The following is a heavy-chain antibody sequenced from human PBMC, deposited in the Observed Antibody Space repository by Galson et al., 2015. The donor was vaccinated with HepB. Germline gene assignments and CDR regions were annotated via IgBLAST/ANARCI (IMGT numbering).Heavy chain of an antibody. D-gene: IGHD1-26*01. CDR1: GFTFKIFT. Sequence: SLRLSCAASGFTFKIFTMQWVRQAPGKGLEWVATTSSLGDILYYADSVRGRFTISRDNSKNILSLQMHSLRAEDTAVYYCTRDAMGRGSGSYSALDYWGQGTLVTVSS. CDR2: TSSLGDIL. V-gene: IGHV3-30-3*01. CDR3: TRDAMGRGSGSYSALDY. J-gene: IGHJ4*02.